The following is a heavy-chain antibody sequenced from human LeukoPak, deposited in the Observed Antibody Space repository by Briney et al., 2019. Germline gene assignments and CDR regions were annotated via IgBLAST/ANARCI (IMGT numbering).Heavy chain of an antibody. CDR2: IYHSGST. D-gene: IGHD2-15*01. V-gene: IGHV4-38-2*02. J-gene: IGHJ4*02. CDR1: GYSISSGYY. CDR3: ARYCSGGSCRTDYFDY. Sequence: SETLSLTCTVYGYSISSGYYWGWIRQPPGKGLEWIGSIYHSGSTYYNPSLKSRVTISVDTSKNQFSLKLSSVTAADTAVYYCARYCSGGSCRTDYFDYWGQGTLVTVSS.